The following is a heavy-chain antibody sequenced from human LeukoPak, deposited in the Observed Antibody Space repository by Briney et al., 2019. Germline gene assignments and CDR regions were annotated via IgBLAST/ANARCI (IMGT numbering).Heavy chain of an antibody. CDR1: GYSISSGYY. D-gene: IGHD3-22*01. CDR3: ARDSPHYYDSSGKPTVDD. J-gene: IGHJ4*02. CDR2: IYYSGRT. V-gene: IGHV4-38-2*02. Sequence: PETLSLTCAVSGYSISSGYYWGWIRQPPGKGLEWIGSIYYSGRTYYNASLKSRVTISVDTSKNQFSLKLSSVTAADTAVYYCARDSPHYYDSSGKPTVDDWGQGTLVTVSS.